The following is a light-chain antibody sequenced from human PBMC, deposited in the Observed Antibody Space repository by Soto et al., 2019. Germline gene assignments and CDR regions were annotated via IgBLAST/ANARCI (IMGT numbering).Light chain of an antibody. V-gene: IGKV1-39*01. CDR2: AAS. CDR3: QQSDSTPYT. CDR1: QNISSN. Sequence: DIQMTQSPSSLSASVGDRVTITCRASQNISSNLIWYQQKPGNAPKLLIYAASSLQSGVPSRFSGSGSGTDFTLTIASLQPEDFSTYYCQQSDSTPYTFGQGTKVDIK. J-gene: IGKJ2*01.